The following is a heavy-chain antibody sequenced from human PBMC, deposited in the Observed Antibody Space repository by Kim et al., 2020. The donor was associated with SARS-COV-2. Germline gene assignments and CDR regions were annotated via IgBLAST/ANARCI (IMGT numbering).Heavy chain of an antibody. Sequence: AQKHQGRVTMTPDTSTSTAYMELRSLRSDDTAVYYCARGGGTGVVAASDYWGQGTLVTVSS. D-gene: IGHD2-15*01. J-gene: IGHJ4*02. V-gene: IGHV1-18*01. CDR3: ARGGGTGVVAASDY.